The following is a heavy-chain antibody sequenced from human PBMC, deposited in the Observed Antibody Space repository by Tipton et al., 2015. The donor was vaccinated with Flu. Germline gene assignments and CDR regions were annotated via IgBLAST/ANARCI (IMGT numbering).Heavy chain of an antibody. CDR3: VRARRFLEWQFYYYYMDV. J-gene: IGHJ6*03. V-gene: IGHV4-59*11. CDR1: GGSISSHH. CDR2: ISSSGTT. Sequence: TLSLTCTVSGGSISSHHWSWIRQSPGKGLEWIAYISSSGTTNYNPSLKSRVTTSVDTSKNHFSLKLTSVTAADTAVYFCVRARRFLEWQFYYYYMDVWGKGTTVTVSS. D-gene: IGHD3-3*01.